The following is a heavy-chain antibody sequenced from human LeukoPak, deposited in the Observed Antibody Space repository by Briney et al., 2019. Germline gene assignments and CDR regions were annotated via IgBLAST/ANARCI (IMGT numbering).Heavy chain of an antibody. D-gene: IGHD6-13*01. Sequence: GGPLRLSCAPSGFTVSTNYMGWARQARGEGLEWVSLIYSGGSTYYADSVKGRFTISRDNSKNTLYLELKSLRAEDTAVYYCARARIAAAGYYCDYWLRGSLVTVS. J-gene: IGHJ4*02. CDR3: ARARIAAAGYYCDY. V-gene: IGHV3-53*01. CDR1: GFTVSTNY. CDR2: IYSGGST.